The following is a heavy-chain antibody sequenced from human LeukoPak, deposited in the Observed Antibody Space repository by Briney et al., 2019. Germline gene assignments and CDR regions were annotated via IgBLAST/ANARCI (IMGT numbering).Heavy chain of an antibody. CDR2: ISYDGSNK. V-gene: IGHV3-30-3*01. D-gene: IGHD2-15*01. CDR1: GFTFSSYA. CDR3: ERVAWYCSGGSCYPNPYYYYGMDV. Sequence: QPGGSLRLSCAASGFTFSSYAMHWVRQAPGKGLEWVAVISYDGSNKYYADSVKGRFTISRDNSKNTLYLQMNSLRAEDTAVYYCERVAWYCSGGSCYPNPYYYYGMDVWGQGTTVTVSS. J-gene: IGHJ6*02.